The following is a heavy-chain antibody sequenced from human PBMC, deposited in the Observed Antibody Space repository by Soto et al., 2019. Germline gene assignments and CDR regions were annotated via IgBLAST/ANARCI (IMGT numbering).Heavy chain of an antibody. CDR2: ISPNNGAT. CDR3: ARGGEFCSTGSCNSSLGDAFDV. Sequence: ASVKVSCKASGYTFSDYYMHWVRQAPGQGLECMGWISPNNGATNYAQKFQDRVTMTRDASNTTAYMELSRLRSDDTAVYYCARGGEFCSTGSCNSSLGDAFDVWGQGTTVTVS. V-gene: IGHV1-2*02. D-gene: IGHD2-15*01. CDR1: GYTFSDYY. J-gene: IGHJ3*01.